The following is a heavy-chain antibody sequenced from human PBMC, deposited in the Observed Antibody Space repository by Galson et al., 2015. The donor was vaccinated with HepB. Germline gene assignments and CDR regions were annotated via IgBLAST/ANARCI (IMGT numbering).Heavy chain of an antibody. V-gene: IGHV4-39*01. Sequence: ETLSLTCTVSGGSISISTYYWGWIRQPPGKGLEWIGSIYNSGSTYYNPSLKSRATISVDTSKNQFSLKLSSVTAADTAAYYCARHATPYYDFWSGYMDYYGMDFWGQGTTVTVSS. CDR3: ARHATPYYDFWSGYMDYYGMDF. CDR1: GGSISISTYY. J-gene: IGHJ6*02. CDR2: IYNSGST. D-gene: IGHD3-3*01.